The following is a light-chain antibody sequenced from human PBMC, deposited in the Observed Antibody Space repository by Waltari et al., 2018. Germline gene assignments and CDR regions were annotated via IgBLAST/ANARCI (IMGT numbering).Light chain of an antibody. CDR1: PGIVNY. Sequence: IEITPSPSFLSASVGDNVPITCRARPGIVNYLAWYQQKPGKAPSLLISSASTLQSGVPSRFSGSGSGTEFTLTIGGLQPEDVATYYCQKNNAAPRMFGGGTKVEIK. J-gene: IGKJ4*02. CDR3: QKNNAAPRM. V-gene: IGKV1-27*01. CDR2: SAS.